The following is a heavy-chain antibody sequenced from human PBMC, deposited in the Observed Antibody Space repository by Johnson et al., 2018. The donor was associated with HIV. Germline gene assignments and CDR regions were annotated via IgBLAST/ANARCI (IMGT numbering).Heavy chain of an antibody. CDR1: GFIFDDFG. D-gene: IGHD3-3*01. J-gene: IGHJ3*02. CDR3: PTVITIFGVVTSYAFDI. Sequence: VQLVESGGGVLRPGGSLRLSCEGFGFIFDDFGLSWVRQAPGKGLEWVSGINWNGGRTGYADSVKGRFPVSKDSSKSTLFLQMNSLRPADTAVYYCPTVITIFGVVTSYAFDIWGQGTMVTVSS. V-gene: IGHV3-20*04. CDR2: INWNGGRT.